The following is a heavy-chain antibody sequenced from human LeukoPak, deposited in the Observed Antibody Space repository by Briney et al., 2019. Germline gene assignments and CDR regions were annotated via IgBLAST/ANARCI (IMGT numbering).Heavy chain of an antibody. CDR3: ARDSMGYCSGGSCWPPTNDAFDI. J-gene: IGHJ3*02. CDR1: GYTFTSYG. CDR2: ISAYNGNT. Sequence: ASVKVSCKASGYTFTSYGISWVRQAPGQGLEWMGWISAYNGNTNYAQKLQGRVTMTTDTSTSTAYMELRSLRSDDTAVYYCARDSMGYCSGGSCWPPTNDAFDIWGQGTWSPSLQ. D-gene: IGHD2-15*01. V-gene: IGHV1-18*01.